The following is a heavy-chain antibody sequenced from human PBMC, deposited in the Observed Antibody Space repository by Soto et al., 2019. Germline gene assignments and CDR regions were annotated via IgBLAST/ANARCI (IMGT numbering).Heavy chain of an antibody. CDR2: ISGSGSST. CDR3: AKQAGYSSDPFDY. CDR1: GFTFSSYA. J-gene: IGHJ4*02. V-gene: IGHV3-23*01. Sequence: GGSLRLSCAASGFTFSSYAMSWVRQAPGKGLEWVSTISGSGSSTDYADSVKGRFTISRDNSKNTLYLQMNSLRAEDTAVYYCAKQAGYSSDPFDYWGQKTQVTVSS. D-gene: IGHD6-19*01.